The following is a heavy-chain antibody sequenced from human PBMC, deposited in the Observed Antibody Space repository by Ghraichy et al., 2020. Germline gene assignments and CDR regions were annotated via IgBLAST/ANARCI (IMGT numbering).Heavy chain of an antibody. D-gene: IGHD3-22*01. CDR1: GFTFSRYW. V-gene: IGHV3-7*01. CDR2: IKQDGSEK. CDR3: ARDIITSWFFDY. J-gene: IGHJ4*02. Sequence: LSLTCAGSGFTFSRYWMSWVRQAPGKGLEWVANIKQDGSEKYYADSVKGRFSISRDNAKNSLYLQMNSLRDEDTAMYYCARDIITSWFFDYWGQGTLVTVSS.